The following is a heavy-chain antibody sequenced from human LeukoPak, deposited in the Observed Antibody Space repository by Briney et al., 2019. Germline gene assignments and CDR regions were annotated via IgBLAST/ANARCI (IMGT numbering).Heavy chain of an antibody. CDR2: IIPILGIA. CDR3: ARDLYYYDSSGYYEPGFDY. Sequence: SVKVSCKASGYTFTSYGISWVRQAPGQGLEWMGRIIPILGIANYAQKFQGRVTITADKSTSTAYMELSSLRSEDTAVYYCARDLYYYDSSGYYEPGFDYWGQGTLVTVSS. V-gene: IGHV1-69*04. CDR1: GYTFTSYG. D-gene: IGHD3-22*01. J-gene: IGHJ4*02.